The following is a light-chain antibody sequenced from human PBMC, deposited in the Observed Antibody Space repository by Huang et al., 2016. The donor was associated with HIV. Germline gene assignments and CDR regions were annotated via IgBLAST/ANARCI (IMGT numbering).Light chain of an antibody. CDR2: GAS. CDR3: QQCGRSPWT. Sequence: EIVLTQSPGTLSLSPGERATLSCRASQSVSRNYLAGYQQKPGQAPRLLIYGASSRATGIPDRFSGSGSGTDFTLTISRLEPEDFAVYYCQQCGRSPWTFGQGTKLEIK. V-gene: IGKV3-20*01. CDR1: QSVSRNY. J-gene: IGKJ1*01.